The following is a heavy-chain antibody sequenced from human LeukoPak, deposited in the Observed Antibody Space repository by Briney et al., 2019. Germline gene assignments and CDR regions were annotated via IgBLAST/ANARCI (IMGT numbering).Heavy chain of an antibody. CDR1: GVSISSYY. CDR2: TYTSGST. D-gene: IGHD5-24*01. Sequence: PSETLSLTCTVSGVSISSYYWSWIRQPPGKGLEWIGYTYTSGSTNYNPSLKSRVTISLDTSKNQFSLKLSSVTAADTAVYYCARHREMATITYYYYYMDVWGKGTTVPVSS. CDR3: ARHREMATITYYYYYMDV. J-gene: IGHJ6*03. V-gene: IGHV4-4*09.